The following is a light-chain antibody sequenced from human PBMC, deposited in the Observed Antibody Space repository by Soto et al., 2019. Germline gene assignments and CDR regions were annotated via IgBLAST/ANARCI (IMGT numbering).Light chain of an antibody. V-gene: IGKV3-15*01. Sequence: EIVMTQSPATLSVSPGERATLSCRASQSVSSNLAWYQQKPGQAPRLLIYGASTRATDIPARFSGSGSGTEFTLTIRSLQSEDFAVYYCQQYNNWPPCTFGQGTKLEIK. CDR2: GAS. CDR3: QQYNNWPPCT. CDR1: QSVSSN. J-gene: IGKJ2*02.